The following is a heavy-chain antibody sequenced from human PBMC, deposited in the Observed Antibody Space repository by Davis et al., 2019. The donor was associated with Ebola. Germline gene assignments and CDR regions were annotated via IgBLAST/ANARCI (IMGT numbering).Heavy chain of an antibody. Sequence: GESLKISCAASGFTFNKYWMHWVRQAPGKGLVWVSRINPDGSFTDYADSVKGRFSISRDSTSNTLNLQMNGLRAEDTAVYYCARSSYQPDYWGQGTLVTVSS. D-gene: IGHD2-2*01. V-gene: IGHV3-74*01. J-gene: IGHJ4*02. CDR2: INPDGSFT. CDR3: ARSSYQPDY. CDR1: GFTFNKYW.